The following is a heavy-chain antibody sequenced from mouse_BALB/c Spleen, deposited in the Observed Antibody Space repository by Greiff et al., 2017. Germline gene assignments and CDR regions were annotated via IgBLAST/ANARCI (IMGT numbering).Heavy chain of an antibody. CDR2: ISNGGGST. CDR3: ARRGYGSSYDYAMDY. D-gene: IGHD1-1*01. CDR1: GFTFSSYT. Sequence: DVQLQESGGGLVQPGGSLKLSCAASGFTFSSYTMSWVRQTPEKRLEWVAYISNGGGSTYYPDTVKGRFTISRDNAKNTLYLQMSSLKSEDTAMYYCARRGYGSSYDYAMDYWGQGTSVTVSS. V-gene: IGHV5-12-2*01. J-gene: IGHJ4*01.